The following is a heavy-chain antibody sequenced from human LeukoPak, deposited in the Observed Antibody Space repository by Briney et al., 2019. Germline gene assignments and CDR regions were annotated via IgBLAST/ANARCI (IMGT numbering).Heavy chain of an antibody. Sequence: PSETLSLTCTVSGGSISSYYWSWIRQPPGKGLEWIGYIYYSGSTNYNPSLKSRLTISLNTSKNQYSLKLSSVTAADTAVYYCARDPGGYSYGGGLDYWGQGTLVTVSS. V-gene: IGHV4-59*01. CDR3: ARDPGGYSYGGGLDY. J-gene: IGHJ4*02. D-gene: IGHD5-18*01. CDR2: IYYSGST. CDR1: GGSISSYY.